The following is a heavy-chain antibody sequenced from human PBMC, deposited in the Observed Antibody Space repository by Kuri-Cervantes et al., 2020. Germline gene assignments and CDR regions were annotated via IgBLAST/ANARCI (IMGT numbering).Heavy chain of an antibody. V-gene: IGHV4-39*01. Sequence: SETLSLTCTVSGGSISSSSYYWGWIRQPPGKGLEGIGSIYYSGSTYYNPSLKSRVTISVDTSKNQFSLKLRSVTAADTAVYYCARVGSRRASHFDYWGQGTLVTVSS. J-gene: IGHJ4*02. CDR2: IYYSGST. CDR3: ARVGSRRASHFDY. D-gene: IGHD2-15*01. CDR1: GGSISSSSYY.